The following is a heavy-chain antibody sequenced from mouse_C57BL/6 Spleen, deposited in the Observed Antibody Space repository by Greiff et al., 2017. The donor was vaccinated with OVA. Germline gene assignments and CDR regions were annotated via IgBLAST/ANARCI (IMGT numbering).Heavy chain of an antibody. CDR3: ARGTDYYGSTITDWFAY. D-gene: IGHD1-1*01. V-gene: IGHV1-81*01. Sequence: VQLQQSGAELARPGASVKLSCKASGYTFTSYGISWVKQRTGQGLEWIGEIYPRSGNTYYNEKFKGKATLTADKSSSTAYMELRSLTSEDSAVYFCARGTDYYGSTITDWFAYWGQGTLVTVSA. J-gene: IGHJ3*01. CDR1: GYTFTSYG. CDR2: IYPRSGNT.